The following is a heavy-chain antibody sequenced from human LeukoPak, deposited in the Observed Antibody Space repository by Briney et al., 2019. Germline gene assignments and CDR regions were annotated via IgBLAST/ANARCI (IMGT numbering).Heavy chain of an antibody. CDR1: GFTFDDYA. CDR3: AKGQARYYYGSGSYYAPHYYYGMDV. Sequence: GGSLRLSCAASGFTFDDYAMHWVRQAPGKGLEWVSGISWNSGSIGYADSVKGRFTISRDNAKNSLYLQMNSLRAEDTALYYCAKGQARYYYGSGSYYAPHYYYGMDVWGQGTTVTVSS. V-gene: IGHV3-9*01. D-gene: IGHD3-10*01. CDR2: ISWNSGSI. J-gene: IGHJ6*02.